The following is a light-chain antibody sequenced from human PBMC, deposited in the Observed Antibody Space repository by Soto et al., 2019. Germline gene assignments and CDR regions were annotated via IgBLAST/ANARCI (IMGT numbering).Light chain of an antibody. CDR2: GAS. CDR3: QPYASSPLT. V-gene: IGKV3-20*01. J-gene: IGKJ4*01. Sequence: EIVLTQSPGTLSLSSGERATLSCRASQSVRSNYLAWYQQKPGQAPRLLIYGASGRATGIPDRFGGSGSGTDFTLTISRLEPEDFAVYYCQPYASSPLTFGGGTKVEIK. CDR1: QSVRSNY.